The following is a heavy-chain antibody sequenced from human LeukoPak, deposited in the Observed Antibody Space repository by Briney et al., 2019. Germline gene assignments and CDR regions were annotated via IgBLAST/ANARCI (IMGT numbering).Heavy chain of an antibody. Sequence: SETLSLTCTVSGGSISSYYWSWIQQPAGKGLEWIGRIYTSGSTNYNPSLKSRVTMSVDTSKNQFSLKLSSVTAADTAVYYCARVRRYYYGSGSYYDYWGQGTLVTVSS. D-gene: IGHD3-10*01. J-gene: IGHJ4*02. CDR1: GGSISSYY. V-gene: IGHV4-4*07. CDR2: IYTSGST. CDR3: ARVRRYYYGSGSYYDY.